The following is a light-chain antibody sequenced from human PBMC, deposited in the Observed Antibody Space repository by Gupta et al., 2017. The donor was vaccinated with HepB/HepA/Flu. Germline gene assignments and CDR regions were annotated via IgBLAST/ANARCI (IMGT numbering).Light chain of an antibody. V-gene: IGKV3-15*01. Sequence: EIVMTQSPATLSVSPGERSTLSCRASLSVSSNLAWYQQKPGQAPRLLIYGASTRATGVPARFSGSGSGTEFTLTISSLQSEDFAVYYCLHDNNWPGTFGQGTKVEIK. CDR1: LSVSSN. J-gene: IGKJ1*01. CDR2: GAS. CDR3: LHDNNWPGT.